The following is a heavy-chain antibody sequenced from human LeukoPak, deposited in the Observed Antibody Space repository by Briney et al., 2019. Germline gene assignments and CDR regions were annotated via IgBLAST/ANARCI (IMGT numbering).Heavy chain of an antibody. CDR2: IYSGGTT. Sequence: GGSLRLSCAASGFTVSNNYMSWVRQAPGKGLEWVSIIYSGGTTYYAGSVKGRFTISRDNSENTLYLQMNSLRAEDTAVYYCARRLGGSGSYWHFDSWGQGTLVTVSS. V-gene: IGHV3-66*01. D-gene: IGHD3-10*01. J-gene: IGHJ4*02. CDR1: GFTVSNNY. CDR3: ARRLGGSGSYWHFDS.